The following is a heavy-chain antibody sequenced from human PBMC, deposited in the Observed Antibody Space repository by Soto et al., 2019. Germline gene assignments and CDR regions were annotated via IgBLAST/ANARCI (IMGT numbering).Heavy chain of an antibody. CDR1: GGSISSYY. CDR3: ARTPPRGLWFGESLYNWFDP. CDR2: IYYSGST. J-gene: IGHJ5*02. Sequence: TSETLSLTCTVSGGSISSYYWSWIRQPPGKGLEWIGYIYYSGSTNYNPSLKSRVTISVDTSKNQFSLKLSSVTAADTAVYYCARTPPRGLWFGESLYNWFDPWGQGTLVTVS. V-gene: IGHV4-59*08. D-gene: IGHD3-10*01.